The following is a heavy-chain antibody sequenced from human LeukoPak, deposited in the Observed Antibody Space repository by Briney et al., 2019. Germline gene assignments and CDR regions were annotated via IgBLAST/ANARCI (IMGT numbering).Heavy chain of an antibody. CDR3: ARVAAGGNRFWFDP. Sequence: SVKVSCKASGGTFSSYAISWVRQAPGQGLEWMGSVIPIFGTPNNAQKFQGRVTITADKSTNTAYMELSSPRSEDTAVFYCARVAAGGNRFWFDPWGQGTLVTVSS. V-gene: IGHV1-69*06. CDR1: GGTFSSYA. CDR2: VIPIFGTP. D-gene: IGHD6-13*01. J-gene: IGHJ5*02.